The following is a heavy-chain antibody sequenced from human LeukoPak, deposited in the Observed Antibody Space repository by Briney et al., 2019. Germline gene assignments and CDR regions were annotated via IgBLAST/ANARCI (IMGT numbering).Heavy chain of an antibody. CDR2: ISAYNGNT. CDR3: ARDGYFDWLLSAYDY. J-gene: IGHJ4*02. V-gene: IGHV1-18*01. Sequence: ASVKVSCTASGYTFTSYGISWVRQAPGQGLEWMGWISAYNGNTNYAQKLQGRVTMTTDTSTSTAYMELRSLRSDDTAVYYCARDGYFDWLLSAYDYWGQGTLVTVSS. D-gene: IGHD3-9*01. CDR1: GYTFTSYG.